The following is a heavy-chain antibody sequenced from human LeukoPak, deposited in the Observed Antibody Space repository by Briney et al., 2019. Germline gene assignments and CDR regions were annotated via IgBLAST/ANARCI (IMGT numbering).Heavy chain of an antibody. D-gene: IGHD6-6*01. CDR1: GFTFSNYG. J-gene: IGHJ4*02. V-gene: IGHV3-7*01. CDR3: ARGPLYSSSSNSNYFDY. CDR2: IKQDGSDK. Sequence: PGGSLRLSCVASGFTFSNYGIHWVRQAPGKGLEWVANIKQDGSDKYYVDSVRGRFTISRDNAKNSLYLQMNSLRAEDTAVYYCARGPLYSSSSNSNYFDYWGQGTLVTVSS.